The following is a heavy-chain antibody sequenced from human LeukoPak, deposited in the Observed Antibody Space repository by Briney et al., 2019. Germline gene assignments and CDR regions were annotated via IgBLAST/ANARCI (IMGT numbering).Heavy chain of an antibody. Sequence: SETLSLTCTVSGGSISSGGYYWSWIRQHSGKGLEWIGYIYYSGSTYYNPSLKSRVTISVDTSKNQFSLELSSVTAADTAVYYCARISITFGGVIANFDYRGQGTLVTVSS. V-gene: IGHV4-31*03. J-gene: IGHJ4*02. CDR2: IYYSGST. CDR1: GGSISSGGYY. CDR3: ARISITFGGVIANFDY. D-gene: IGHD3-16*02.